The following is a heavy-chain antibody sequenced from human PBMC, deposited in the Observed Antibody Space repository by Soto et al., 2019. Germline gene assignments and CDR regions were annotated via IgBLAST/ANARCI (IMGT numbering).Heavy chain of an antibody. J-gene: IGHJ4*02. V-gene: IGHV1-69*08. D-gene: IGHD3-22*01. CDR1: GGTFRNDI. Sequence: ASVKVSCKTSGGTFRNDIITWVRQAPGQGLEWMGRIISLLDTTTYAQKFQGRLTVTADKSTDTAYMELSSLRSEDTAVYYCATLPGWDYYDSSGYPYYFDYWGQGTLVTVSS. CDR2: IISLLDTT. CDR3: ATLPGWDYYDSSGYPYYFDY.